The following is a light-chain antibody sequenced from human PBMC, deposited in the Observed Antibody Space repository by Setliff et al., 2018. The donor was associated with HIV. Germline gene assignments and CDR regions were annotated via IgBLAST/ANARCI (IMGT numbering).Light chain of an antibody. CDR2: RNN. CDR1: SSNIGSNS. V-gene: IGLV1-44*01. J-gene: IGLJ1*01. Sequence: QSVLTQPPSASGTPGQRVTISCSGSSSNIGSNSVNWYQQLPGTAPKLPIYRNNQRPSGVPDRFSGSKSGASASLAISGLQAEDEADYYCAAWDDSLNGRVFGTGTKVTVL. CDR3: AAWDDSLNGRV.